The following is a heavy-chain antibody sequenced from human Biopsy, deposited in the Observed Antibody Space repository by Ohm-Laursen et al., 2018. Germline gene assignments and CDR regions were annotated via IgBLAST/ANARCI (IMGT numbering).Heavy chain of an antibody. V-gene: IGHV4-59*01. Sequence: SETLSLTCTVSGGSISSDYWGWIRQTPGKGLEGIGYIYYSGSTNYNPSLKSRVTISVDTSKNQFSLRLNSVTAADTAVYYCARATNSTGWPYYYFYGMDVWGQGTTVTVSS. CDR2: IYYSGST. D-gene: IGHD2/OR15-2a*01. J-gene: IGHJ6*02. CDR3: ARATNSTGWPYYYFYGMDV. CDR1: GGSISSDY.